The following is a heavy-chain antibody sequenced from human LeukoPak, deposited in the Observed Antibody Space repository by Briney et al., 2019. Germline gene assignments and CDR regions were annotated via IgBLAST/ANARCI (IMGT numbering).Heavy chain of an antibody. CDR2: ISAYNGNT. J-gene: IGHJ6*03. D-gene: IGHD6-13*01. Sequence: GASVKVSCKASGYTFTSYGISWVRQAPGQGLEWMGWISAYNGNTNYAQKLQGRVTMTTDTSTSTAYMELRSLRSDDTAVYYCARVAAGTRTSWNRLGLYHYYYYMDVWGKGTTVTVSS. CDR1: GYTFTSYG. V-gene: IGHV1-18*01. CDR3: ARVAAGTRTSWNRLGLYHYYYYMDV.